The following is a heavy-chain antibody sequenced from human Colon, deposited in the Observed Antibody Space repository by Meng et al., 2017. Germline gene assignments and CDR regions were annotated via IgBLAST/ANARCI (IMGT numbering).Heavy chain of an antibody. V-gene: IGHV4-61*01. CDR2: IYYSGST. J-gene: IGHJ4*02. CDR1: GGSVSSGSYY. D-gene: IGHD3-22*01. Sequence: VQLQASGPGLVRPPETLSLTCTVSGGSVSSGSYYCSWIRQPPGKGLEWIGYIYYSGSTNYNPSLKSRVTISVDTSKNQFSLKLSSVTAADTAVYYCARGASDYDFDYWGQGTLVTVSS. CDR3: ARGASDYDFDY.